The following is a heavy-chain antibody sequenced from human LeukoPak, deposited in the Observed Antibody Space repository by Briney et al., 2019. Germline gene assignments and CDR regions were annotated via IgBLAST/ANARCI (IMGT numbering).Heavy chain of an antibody. Sequence: SETLSLTCTVSGGSISSSRNSWAWIRQPPGKGLEWIANIHYSGTTYYNPSLKSRVTIFVHTSDKQVSLKLSSVTAADTAAYYCATGGGVAVAHAWGQGIVVTVSS. J-gene: IGHJ4*02. D-gene: IGHD6-19*01. CDR2: IHYSGTT. CDR1: GGSISSSRNS. V-gene: IGHV4-39*01. CDR3: ATGGGVAVAHA.